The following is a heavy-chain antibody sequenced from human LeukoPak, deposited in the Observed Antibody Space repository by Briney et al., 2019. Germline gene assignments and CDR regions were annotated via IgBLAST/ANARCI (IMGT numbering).Heavy chain of an antibody. CDR3: ARVEADITIFGVVISYYYYGMDV. D-gene: IGHD3-3*01. Sequence: GGSLRLSCAASGFTFSSYWMSWVRQAPGKGLEWVANIKQDGGEKYYVDSVKGRFTISRDNAKNSLYLQMNSLRAEDTAVYYCARVEADITIFGVVISYYYYGMDVWGQGTTVTVSS. J-gene: IGHJ6*02. V-gene: IGHV3-7*01. CDR2: IKQDGGEK. CDR1: GFTFSSYW.